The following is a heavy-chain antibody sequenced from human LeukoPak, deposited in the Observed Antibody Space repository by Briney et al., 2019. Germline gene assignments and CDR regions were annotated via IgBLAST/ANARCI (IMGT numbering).Heavy chain of an antibody. CDR3: ARGGYCSGGSCFAIVWEYGMDV. Sequence: SVKVSYKASGGTFSSYAISWVRQAPGQGLEWMGGIIPIFGTANYAQKFQGRVTITADESTSTAYMELSSLRSEDTAVYYCARGGYCSGGSCFAIVWEYGMDVWGQGTTVTVSS. J-gene: IGHJ6*02. CDR2: IIPIFGTA. CDR1: GGTFSSYA. D-gene: IGHD2-15*01. V-gene: IGHV1-69*01.